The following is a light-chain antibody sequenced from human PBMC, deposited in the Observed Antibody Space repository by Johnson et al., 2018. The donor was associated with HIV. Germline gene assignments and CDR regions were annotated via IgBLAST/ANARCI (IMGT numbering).Light chain of an antibody. CDR2: ENN. CDR1: SSNIGNNY. CDR3: GTWDSGLGALYI. J-gene: IGLJ1*01. V-gene: IGLV1-51*02. Sequence: QSVLTQPPSVSAAPGQKVTISCSGSSSNIGNNYVSWYQQLPGTAPKLLIYENNKRPSGIPDRFSGSKSYTSATLGITGLQTGDEADYYCGTWDSGLGALYIFGTGTKVTVL.